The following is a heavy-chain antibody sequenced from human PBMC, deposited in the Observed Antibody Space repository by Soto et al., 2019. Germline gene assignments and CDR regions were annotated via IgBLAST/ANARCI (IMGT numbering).Heavy chain of an antibody. J-gene: IGHJ1*01. CDR2: IYYSGRT. V-gene: IGHV4-39*01. Sequence: PSETLSLTCSVSGASIRSTSYYWGWIRQPPGKGLEWIGSIYYSGRTYYNPSLNSRVTVSVDTSKNQFSLKLSSVTAADTAVYYCARSASYYDILNGYYRAEYFQHWGQGTLVTVS. D-gene: IGHD3-9*01. CDR3: ARSASYYDILNGYYRAEYFQH. CDR1: GASIRSTSYY.